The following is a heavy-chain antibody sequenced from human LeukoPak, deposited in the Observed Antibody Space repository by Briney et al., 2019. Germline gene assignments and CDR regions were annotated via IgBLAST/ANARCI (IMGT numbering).Heavy chain of an antibody. D-gene: IGHD3-3*01. CDR3: ARLPYDFWSDIYDY. Sequence: GESLKISCKGSGYSFTRYWIGWVRQMPGKGLEWMGIIYPGDSDTRYSPSFQGQVTISADKSISTAYLQWSSLKASATAIYYCARLPYDFWSDIYDYWGQGTLVTVSS. J-gene: IGHJ4*02. CDR2: IYPGDSDT. V-gene: IGHV5-51*01. CDR1: GYSFTRYW.